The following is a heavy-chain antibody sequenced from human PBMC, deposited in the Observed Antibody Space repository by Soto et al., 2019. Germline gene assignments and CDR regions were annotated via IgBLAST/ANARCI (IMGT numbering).Heavy chain of an antibody. CDR2: IIPIFGTA. CDR3: GWVYWIWGVGIRGGGYFDY. CDR1: GGTFSSYA. V-gene: IGHV1-69*06. Sequence: QVQLVQSGAEVKKPGSSVKVSCKASGGTFSSYAISWVRQAPGQWLEWMGGIIPIFGTANYAQKFQGRVKVTADNPTDAAFRELGRRGCVDRCCYSCGWVYWIWGVGIRGGGYFDYWGKGPLVTVSS. J-gene: IGHJ4*02. D-gene: IGHD1-26*01.